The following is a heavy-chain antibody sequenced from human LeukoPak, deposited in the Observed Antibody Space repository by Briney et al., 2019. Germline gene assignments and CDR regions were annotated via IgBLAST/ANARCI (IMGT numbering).Heavy chain of an antibody. J-gene: IGHJ4*02. V-gene: IGHV4-59*01. D-gene: IGHD2-2*01. CDR2: IYYSGST. CDR3: ARVGLVPANFDY. CDR1: GGSISSYY. Sequence: SETLSLICTVSGGSISSYYWSWIRQPPGKGLEWIGYIYYSGSTNYNPSLKSRVTISVDTSKNQFSLKLSSVTAADTAVYYCARVGLVPANFDYWGQGTLVTVSS.